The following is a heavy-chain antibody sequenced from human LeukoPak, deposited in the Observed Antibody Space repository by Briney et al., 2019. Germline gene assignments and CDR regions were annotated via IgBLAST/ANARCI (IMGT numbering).Heavy chain of an antibody. CDR1: GYTFTSYG. J-gene: IGHJ4*02. D-gene: IGHD2-15*01. CDR2: IIPIFGTA. Sequence: ASVKVSCKASGYTFTSYGISWVRQAPGQGLEWMGGIIPIFGTANYAQKFQGRVTITADESTSTAYMELSSLRSEDTAVYYCARGYCSGGSCYAADYWGQGTLVTVSS. V-gene: IGHV1-69*13. CDR3: ARGYCSGGSCYAADY.